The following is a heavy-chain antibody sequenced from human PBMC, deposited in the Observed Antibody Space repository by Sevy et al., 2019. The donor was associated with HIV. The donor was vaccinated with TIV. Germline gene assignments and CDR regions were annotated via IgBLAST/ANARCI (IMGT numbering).Heavy chain of an antibody. Sequence: GGSLRLSCVASGFTFSDHYMEWVRQAPGKGLEWVGRTRNKADGYTTEYAASVKGRFTISRDESKNSRYVQMNSLETEDTAVYYCATHAGIAAAGRVFDYWGQGTLVTVSS. CDR3: ATHAGIAAAGRVFDY. CDR2: TRNKADGYTT. D-gene: IGHD6-13*01. J-gene: IGHJ4*02. V-gene: IGHV3-72*01. CDR1: GFTFSDHY.